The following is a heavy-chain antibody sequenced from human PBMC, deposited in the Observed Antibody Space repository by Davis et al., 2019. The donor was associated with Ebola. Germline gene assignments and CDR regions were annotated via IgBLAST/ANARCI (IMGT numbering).Heavy chain of an antibody. CDR2: IYYRGTT. CDR1: GGSFSSSSYY. Sequence: SETLSLTCTVSGGSFSSSSYYWGWIRQPPGKGLEWIGSIYYRGTTFYNPSLKSRVTISADTSKNQFSLKLSSVTAADTAVYYCAKGFCTNGVCYSFFPWGQGTLVTVSS. V-gene: IGHV4-39*01. D-gene: IGHD2-8*01. J-gene: IGHJ5*02. CDR3: AKGFCTNGVCYSFFP.